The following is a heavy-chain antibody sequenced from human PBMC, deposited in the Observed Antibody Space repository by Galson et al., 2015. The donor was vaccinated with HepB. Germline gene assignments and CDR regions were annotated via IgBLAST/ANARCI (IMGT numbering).Heavy chain of an antibody. V-gene: IGHV1-18*04. J-gene: IGHJ2*01. CDR3: VRSGRGTWYLDL. CDR2: ISTYNGNK. Sequence: SVKVSCKASGYMVSGHGISWVRQAPGQGPEWMGWISTYNGNKNYAQKFQDRVTMTPVTSMSTAYLELRSLTFNDTAIYYCVRSGRGTWYLDLGCRGTLVTVSS. D-gene: IGHD3-16*01. CDR1: GYMVSGHG.